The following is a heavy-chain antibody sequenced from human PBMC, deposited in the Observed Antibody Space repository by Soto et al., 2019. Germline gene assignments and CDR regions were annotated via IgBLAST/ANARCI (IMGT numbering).Heavy chain of an antibody. CDR1: GYTFTGYY. J-gene: IGHJ4*02. Sequence: ASVKVSCKASGYTFTGYYMHWVRQAPGQGLEWMGWINPNSGGTNYAQKFQGWVTMTRDTSISTAYMELSRLRSDDTAVYYCARDPSYSSSSSSYFDYWGRGTLVTVSS. V-gene: IGHV1-2*04. CDR2: INPNSGGT. CDR3: ARDPSYSSSSSSYFDY. D-gene: IGHD6-6*01.